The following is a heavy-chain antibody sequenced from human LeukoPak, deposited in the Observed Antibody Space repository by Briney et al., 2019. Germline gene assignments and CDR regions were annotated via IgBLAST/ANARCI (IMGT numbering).Heavy chain of an antibody. CDR3: ARIMVRGQSLDY. J-gene: IGHJ4*02. Sequence: PSETLSLTCTVSGGSISSSSYYWGWIRQPPGKGLEWIGSIYYSGSTYYNPSLKSRVTISVDTSKNQFSLKLSSVTATDTAVYYCARIMVRGQSLDYWGQGTLVTVSS. D-gene: IGHD3-10*01. CDR2: IYYSGST. V-gene: IGHV4-39*01. CDR1: GGSISSSSYY.